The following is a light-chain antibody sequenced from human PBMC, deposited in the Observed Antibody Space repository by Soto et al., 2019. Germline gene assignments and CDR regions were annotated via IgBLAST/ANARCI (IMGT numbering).Light chain of an antibody. V-gene: IGLV1-47*01. CDR2: KNN. J-gene: IGLJ3*02. CDR1: RSNIGTNS. CDR3: AAWDDPMWGEVM. Sequence: QSVLTQPPSASATPGQRVIISCSGSRSNIGTNSVYWYQQFPGTTPRLLIYKNNQRPSGVPDRFSGSKSGTSASLAISGLGPEEEADYFCAAWDDPMWGEVMFGGRTKLTVL.